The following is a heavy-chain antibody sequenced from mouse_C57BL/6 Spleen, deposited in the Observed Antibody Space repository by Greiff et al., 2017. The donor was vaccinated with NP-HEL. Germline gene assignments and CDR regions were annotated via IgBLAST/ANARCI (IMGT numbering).Heavy chain of an antibody. Sequence: QVQLQQPGAELVKPGASVKMSCTASGYTFTSYWITWVKQRPGQGLEWIGDIYPGSGSTNYNEKFKSKATLTVDTSSSTAYMQLSSLTSEDSAVYYCARIYYGSRAGWFAYWGQGTLVTVSA. CDR2: IYPGSGST. D-gene: IGHD1-1*01. CDR3: ARIYYGSRAGWFAY. J-gene: IGHJ3*01. CDR1: GYTFTSYW. V-gene: IGHV1-55*01.